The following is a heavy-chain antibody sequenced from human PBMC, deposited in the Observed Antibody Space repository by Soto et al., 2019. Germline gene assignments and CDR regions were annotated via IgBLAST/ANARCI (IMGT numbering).Heavy chain of an antibody. J-gene: IGHJ4*02. D-gene: IGHD3-10*01. CDR2: ISAYNGNT. CDR1: GYTFTSYG. Sequence: GASVKVSCKASGYTFTSYGISWVRQAPGQGLEWMGWISAYNGNTNYAQKLQGRVTMTTDTSTSTAYMELRSLRSDDTAVYYCARDERSPRYGSGSYSDYWGQGTLVTVSS. CDR3: ARDERSPRYGSGSYSDY. V-gene: IGHV1-18*01.